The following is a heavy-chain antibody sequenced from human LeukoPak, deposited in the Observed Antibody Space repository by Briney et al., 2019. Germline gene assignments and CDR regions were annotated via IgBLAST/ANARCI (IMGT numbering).Heavy chain of an antibody. J-gene: IGHJ5*02. CDR2: IIPIFGTA. Sequence: ASVKVSCKASGGTFSSYAISWVRQAPGQGLEWMGGIIPIFGTANYAQKFQGRVTITTDESTSTAYMELSSLRSEDTAVYYCARGHNYDILTGQNWFDPWGQGTLVTVSS. CDR1: GGTFSSYA. D-gene: IGHD3-9*01. V-gene: IGHV1-69*05. CDR3: ARGHNYDILTGQNWFDP.